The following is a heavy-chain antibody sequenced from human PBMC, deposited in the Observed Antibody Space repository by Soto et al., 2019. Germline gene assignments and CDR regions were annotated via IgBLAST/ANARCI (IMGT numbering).Heavy chain of an antibody. CDR2: MTPNSGNT. Sequence: GASVKVSCKASGYNFIDYDINWVRQSTGQGLEWMGWMTPNSGNTGCAQKFQGRVTLTRDTSIGAAYMELSSLKSEDTAVYYCARNPYGSGLFDPWGQGTLVTVSS. J-gene: IGHJ5*02. V-gene: IGHV1-8*01. D-gene: IGHD6-19*01. CDR1: GYNFIDYD. CDR3: ARNPYGSGLFDP.